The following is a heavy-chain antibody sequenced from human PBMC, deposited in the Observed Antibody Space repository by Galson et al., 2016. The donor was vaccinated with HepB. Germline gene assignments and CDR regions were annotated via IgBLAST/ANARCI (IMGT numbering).Heavy chain of an antibody. CDR2: IWSDGSNK. CDR1: GFTFSNYG. J-gene: IGHJ4*02. CDR3: VKEEKQLQYLDWGLWTLDY. D-gene: IGHD3-9*01. V-gene: IGHV3-33*06. Sequence: SLRLSCAASGFTFSNYGMHWVRQAPGKGLEWVALIWSDGSNKYYADSVTGRFTVSRDNSKNTLYLQMNSLRAEDRAVYYCVKEEKQLQYLDWGLWTLDYWGQGDLVTVSS.